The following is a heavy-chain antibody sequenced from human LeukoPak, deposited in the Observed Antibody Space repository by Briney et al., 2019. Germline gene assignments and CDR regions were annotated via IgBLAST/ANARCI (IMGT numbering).Heavy chain of an antibody. Sequence: GASVKVSRKASGYTFTSYSISWVRQAPGQGLEWMGWISAYNGNTNYAQKLQGRVTMTTDTSTSTAYMELRSLRSDDTAVYYCARDSTGERNFGTYYYYGTDVWGQGTTVTVSS. D-gene: IGHD3-16*01. J-gene: IGHJ6*02. CDR2: ISAYNGNT. CDR1: GYTFTSYS. V-gene: IGHV1-18*01. CDR3: ARDSTGERNFGTYYYYGTDV.